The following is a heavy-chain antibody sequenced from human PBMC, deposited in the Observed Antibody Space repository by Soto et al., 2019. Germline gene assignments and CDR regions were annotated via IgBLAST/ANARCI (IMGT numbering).Heavy chain of an antibody. V-gene: IGHV4-30-4*01. Sequence: PSETLSLTCTVSGGSISSGDYYWSWIRQPPGKGLEWIGYISHSGSTNYNPSVKSRVTMSVDTSRNQFSLRLTSLTAADTAVYYCARNGGRVMEIAGAYFDSWGQGSLVTVSS. J-gene: IGHJ4*02. D-gene: IGHD6-13*01. CDR2: ISHSGST. CDR3: ARNGGRVMEIAGAYFDS. CDR1: GGSISSGDYY.